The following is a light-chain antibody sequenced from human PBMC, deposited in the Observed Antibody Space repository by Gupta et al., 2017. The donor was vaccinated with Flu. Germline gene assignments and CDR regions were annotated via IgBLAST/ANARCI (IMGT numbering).Light chain of an antibody. V-gene: IGLV3-1*01. Sequence: SYELTQPPSVSVSPGQTASVTCSGDKLGEKDVCWYQQKPGQSPVLVIYQDSKRPSGIPERFSGSNSGNTATLTISGTQAMDEADYYCQAWDSGTCGFGGGTKLTVL. CDR2: QDS. CDR1: KLGEKD. J-gene: IGLJ2*01. CDR3: QAWDSGTCG.